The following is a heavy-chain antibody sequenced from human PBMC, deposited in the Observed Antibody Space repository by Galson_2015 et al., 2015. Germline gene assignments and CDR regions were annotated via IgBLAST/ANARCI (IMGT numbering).Heavy chain of an antibody. Sequence: SLRLSCAASGFTFSDYYMSWIRQAPGKGLEWVSAISGSGGSTYYADSVKGRFTISRDNSKNTLYLQMNSLRAEDTAVYYCAKEPLNQYCSGGSCYFGAFDIWGQGTMVTVSS. J-gene: IGHJ3*02. D-gene: IGHD2-15*01. CDR1: GFTFSDYY. CDR2: ISGSGGST. CDR3: AKEPLNQYCSGGSCYFGAFDI. V-gene: IGHV3-23*01.